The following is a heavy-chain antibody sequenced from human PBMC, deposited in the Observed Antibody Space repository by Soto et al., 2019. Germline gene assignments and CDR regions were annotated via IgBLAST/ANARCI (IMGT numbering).Heavy chain of an antibody. CDR2: INPNSGGT. Sequence: QVQLVQSGAEVKKPGASVKVSCKASGYTFTGYYMHWVRQAPGQGLEWMGWINPNSGGTNYAQKFQGRVTMTRDTSSSTDYMELSRLRSDDTAVYYCARGGCSGGSCYSSHDAFDIWGQGTMVTVSS. V-gene: IGHV1-2*02. CDR3: ARGGCSGGSCYSSHDAFDI. CDR1: GYTFTGYY. J-gene: IGHJ3*02. D-gene: IGHD2-15*01.